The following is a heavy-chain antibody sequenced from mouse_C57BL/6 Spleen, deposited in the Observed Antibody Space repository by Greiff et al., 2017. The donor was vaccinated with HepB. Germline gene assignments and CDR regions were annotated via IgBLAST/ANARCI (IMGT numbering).Heavy chain of an antibody. J-gene: IGHJ4*01. CDR2: ISYDGSN. V-gene: IGHV3-6*01. Sequence: DVKLQESGPGLVKPSQSLSLTCSVTGYSITSGYYWNWIRQFPGNKLEWMGYISYDGSNNYNPSRKNRISITRDTSKNQFFLKLNSVTTEDTATYYCARTGPHYYAMDYWGQGTSVTVSS. CDR1: GYSITSGYY. CDR3: ARTGPHYYAMDY. D-gene: IGHD4-1*01.